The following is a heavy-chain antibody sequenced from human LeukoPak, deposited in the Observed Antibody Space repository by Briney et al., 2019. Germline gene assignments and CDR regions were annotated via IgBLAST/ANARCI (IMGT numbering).Heavy chain of an antibody. V-gene: IGHV3-23*01. J-gene: IGHJ6*02. CDR1: GFTFSSYA. CDR2: ISGSGGST. D-gene: IGHD3-10*01. CDR3: AKDLDGSGRFNYYCYGMDV. Sequence: PGGSLRLSCAASGFTFSSYAMSWVRQAPGKGLEWVSAISGSGGSTYYADSVKGRFTISRDNSKNTLYLQMNSLRAEDTAVYYCAKDLDGSGRFNYYCYGMDVWGQGTTVTVSS.